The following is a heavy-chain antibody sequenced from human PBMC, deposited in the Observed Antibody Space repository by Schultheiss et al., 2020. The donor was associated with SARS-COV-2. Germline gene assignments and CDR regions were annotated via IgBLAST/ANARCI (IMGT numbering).Heavy chain of an antibody. CDR3: ARGPMTTVNYYYYYHMDV. J-gene: IGHJ6*03. V-gene: IGHV3-48*04. Sequence: GGSLRLSCAASGFTFSSYSMNWVRQAPGKGLEWVSYISSSSRAIYHADSVKGRFTISRDNAKNSLYLHMKSLRAEDTAVYYCARGPMTTVNYYYYYHMDVWGKGTTVTVSS. D-gene: IGHD4-17*01. CDR2: ISSSSRAI. CDR1: GFTFSSYS.